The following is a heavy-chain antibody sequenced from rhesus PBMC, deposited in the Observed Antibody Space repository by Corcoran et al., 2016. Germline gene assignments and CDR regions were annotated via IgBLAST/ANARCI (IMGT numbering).Heavy chain of an antibody. D-gene: IGHD3-28*01. CDR2: IKSKADEGTA. CDR1: GFTFLHVW. Sequence: EVQMVESGGGLVQPWGSLRLSCAAPGFTFLHVWLNWGPPAPGMGLKWIARIKSKADEGTADYAGYVKGRLTISRDDSKNTLYLQMNSLRTKNTAVYYCTITQTQNWGQGVLVTVSS. V-gene: IGHV3-30*01. CDR3: TITQTQN. J-gene: IGHJ4*01.